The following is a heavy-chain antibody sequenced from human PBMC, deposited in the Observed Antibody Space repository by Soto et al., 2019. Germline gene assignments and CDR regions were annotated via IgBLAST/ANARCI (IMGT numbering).Heavy chain of an antibody. CDR1: VGSISSYY. J-gene: IGHJ6*02. Sequence: SKTLSLTCTVSVGSISSYYWSWIRQPPGKGLEWIGYIYYSGSTNYNPSLKSRVTISVDTSKNQFSLKLSSVTAADTAVYYCARDQRGRSSTSCYFSYYYYYGMDVWGQGTTVTVSS. CDR2: IYYSGST. V-gene: IGHV4-59*01. CDR3: ARDQRGRSSTSCYFSYYYYYGMDV. D-gene: IGHD2-2*01.